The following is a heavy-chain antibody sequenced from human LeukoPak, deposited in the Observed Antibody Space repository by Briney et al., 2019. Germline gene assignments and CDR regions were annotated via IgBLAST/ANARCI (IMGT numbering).Heavy chain of an antibody. D-gene: IGHD5-18*01. J-gene: IGHJ4*02. CDR2: IYYSGST. Sequence: PSETLSLTCAVSGGSISSYYWSWIRQPPGKGLEWIGYIYYSGSTNYNPSLKSRVTISVDTSKNQFSLKLSSVTAADTAVYYCARAAHGYSFWGQGTLVTVSS. CDR1: GGSISSYY. CDR3: ARAAHGYSF. V-gene: IGHV4-59*01.